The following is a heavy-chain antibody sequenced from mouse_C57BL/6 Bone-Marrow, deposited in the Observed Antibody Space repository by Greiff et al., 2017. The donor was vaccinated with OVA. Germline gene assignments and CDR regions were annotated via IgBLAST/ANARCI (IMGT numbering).Heavy chain of an antibody. Sequence: VQLQQPGAELVKPGASVKLSCKASGYTFTSYWMQWVKQRPGQGLEWIGEIDPSDSYTNYNQKFKGKATLTVDTSSSTAYMQLSSLTSEDSAVYYCARERGPGAMDYWGQRNPVTVSP. CDR3: ARERGPGAMDY. D-gene: IGHD3-3*01. CDR1: GYTFTSYW. CDR2: IDPSDSYT. V-gene: IGHV1-50*01. J-gene: IGHJ4*01.